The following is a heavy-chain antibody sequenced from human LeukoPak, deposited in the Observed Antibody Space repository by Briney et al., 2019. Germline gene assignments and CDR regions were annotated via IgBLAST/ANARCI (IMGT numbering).Heavy chain of an antibody. CDR2: SNWDGSDT. V-gene: IGHV3-43D*03. D-gene: IGHD5-18*01. CDR3: AKVRHSYGPIDY. J-gene: IGHJ4*02. CDR1: GFTFDNYA. Sequence: PGESLRLSCTASGFTFDNYAMHWVRQVPGKGLEWVSLSNWDGSDTYYADSVKGRFTISRDNSKSSLYLQMNSLRIEDTALYYCAKVRHSYGPIDYWGQGTLVTVSS.